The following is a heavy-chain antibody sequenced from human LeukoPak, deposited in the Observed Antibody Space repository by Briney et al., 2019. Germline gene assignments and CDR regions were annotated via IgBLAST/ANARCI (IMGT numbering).Heavy chain of an antibody. CDR1: GGSISSCY. CDR3: ARLPTPYYDRTGSPRGNAFDI. D-gene: IGHD3-22*01. J-gene: IGHJ3*02. V-gene: IGHV4-59*08. Sequence: SETLSLTCTVSGGSISSCYWSWIRQPPGKGLEWIAYIYYTGSTNYNPSLKSRVTISVDTSKNQFSLKLRSVTAADTAVYYCARLPTPYYDRTGSPRGNAFDIWGQGAMVTVSS. CDR2: IYYTGST.